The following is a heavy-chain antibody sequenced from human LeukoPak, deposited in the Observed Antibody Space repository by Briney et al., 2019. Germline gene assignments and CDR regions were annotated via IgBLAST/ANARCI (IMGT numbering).Heavy chain of an antibody. D-gene: IGHD3-3*01. J-gene: IGHJ4*02. CDR3: ARGPRFLEWLWHEYYFDY. CDR1: GFSFSSHS. Sequence: PGGSLRLSCAASGFSFSSHSMNWVRQAPGKGLEWVSYISGSSTTIDYADSVKGRFTISRDNSKNTLYLQMNSLRAEDTAVYYCARGPRFLEWLWHEYYFDYWGQGTLVTVSS. V-gene: IGHV3-48*01. CDR2: ISGSSTTI.